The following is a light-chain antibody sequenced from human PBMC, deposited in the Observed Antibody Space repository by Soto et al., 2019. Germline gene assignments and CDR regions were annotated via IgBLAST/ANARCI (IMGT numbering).Light chain of an antibody. CDR1: QSVSSY. CDR2: DAS. Sequence: EMVLTHSPDTLPSSQYERVTLDRRASQSVSSYFAWYQQKLGQAPRLLIYDASNRATGIPARFSGSGSGTDFTLTISSLEPEDFAVYYCQQRSNWPLTFGQGTKVDIK. V-gene: IGKV3-11*01. CDR3: QQRSNWPLT. J-gene: IGKJ1*01.